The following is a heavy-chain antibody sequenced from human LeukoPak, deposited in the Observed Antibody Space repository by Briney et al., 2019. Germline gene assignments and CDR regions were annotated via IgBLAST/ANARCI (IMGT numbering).Heavy chain of an antibody. CDR2: TYSNGRT. Sequence: GGSLRLSCAASGFTVSSNYMSWVRQAPGKGLEWVSVTYSNGRTYYADSVKGRFTISRDNSKNTLYLQMNSLRAEDTAVYYCAKDTDYDSSGYYYWGQGTLVTVSS. V-gene: IGHV3-53*01. J-gene: IGHJ4*02. CDR1: GFTVSSNY. CDR3: AKDTDYDSSGYYY. D-gene: IGHD3-22*01.